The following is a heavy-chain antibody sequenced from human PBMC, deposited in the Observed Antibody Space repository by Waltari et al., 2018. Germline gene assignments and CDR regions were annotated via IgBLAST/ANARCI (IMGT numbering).Heavy chain of an antibody. V-gene: IGHV1-3*01. CDR1: GYTFTSYA. J-gene: IGHJ6*02. D-gene: IGHD6-13*01. CDR3: ARDGAAAGTSSYYYYGMDV. CDR2: INAGNGNT. Sequence: QVQLVQSGAEVKKPGASVKVSCTASGYTFTSYAMHWVRQAPGQRLEWMGWINAGNGNTKYSQKFQGRVTITRDTSASTAYMELSSLRSEDTAVYYCARDGAAAGTSSYYYYGMDVWGQGTTVTVSS.